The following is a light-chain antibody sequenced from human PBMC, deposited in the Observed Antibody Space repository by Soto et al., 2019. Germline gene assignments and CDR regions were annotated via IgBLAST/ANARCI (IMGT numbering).Light chain of an antibody. Sequence: SVLTQSPGTLSVSAGDRATLSCRASQTVTNNYLAWYQQRPGLAPRLLIYGESSRATGIPDRFSGSGSGTVFNLTISRLEPEDFAVYYCQXYGSSPKTCGQGTKVDIK. CDR3: QXYGSSPKT. V-gene: IGKV3-20*01. J-gene: IGKJ1*01. CDR2: GES. CDR1: QTVTNNY.